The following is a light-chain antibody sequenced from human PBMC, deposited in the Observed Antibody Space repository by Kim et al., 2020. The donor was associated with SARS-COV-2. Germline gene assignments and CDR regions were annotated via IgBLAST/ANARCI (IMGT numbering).Light chain of an antibody. J-gene: IGKJ5*01. CDR3: QQRRNLIS. V-gene: IGKV3-11*01. CDR2: DAS. Sequence: CLSPGERATLSCRASQSVGKCLAWYQQKTGQAPRLVIYDASNRATGIPVRFSGGGSGKDFTLTISSLEPDDFAVYYCQQRRNLISFGQGKRLEIK. CDR1: QSVGKC.